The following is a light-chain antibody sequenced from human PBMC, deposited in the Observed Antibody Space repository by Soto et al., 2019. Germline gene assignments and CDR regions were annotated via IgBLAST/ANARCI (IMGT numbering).Light chain of an antibody. CDR1: SSNIGDNY. CDR3: GTWDTSLSGVV. CDR2: ENT. Sequence: QSVLTQPPSVSAAPGQKVTISCSGSSSNIGDNYVSWYQHPPGTAPKLLIHENTERPSGIPDRFSGSKSGTSATLGITGLQPGDEADYYCGTWDTSLSGVVFGGGTKLTVL. V-gene: IGLV1-51*02. J-gene: IGLJ3*02.